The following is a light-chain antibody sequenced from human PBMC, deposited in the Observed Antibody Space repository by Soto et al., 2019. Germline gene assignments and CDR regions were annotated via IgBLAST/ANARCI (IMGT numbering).Light chain of an antibody. CDR3: QQYKSYSRT. Sequence: IQMTQSPATLSASLGDRVTITCRASESISSWFAWYQQKPGKAPKLLIYKASNLESGVPSRFSGSGSGTEFTLTISSLQPDDFETYYCQQYKSYSRTFGQGTKVDIK. CDR1: ESISSW. J-gene: IGKJ1*01. CDR2: KAS. V-gene: IGKV1-5*03.